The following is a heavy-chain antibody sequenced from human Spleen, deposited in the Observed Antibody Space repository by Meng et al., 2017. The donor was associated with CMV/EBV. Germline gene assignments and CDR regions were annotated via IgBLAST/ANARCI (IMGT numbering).Heavy chain of an antibody. J-gene: IGHJ4*02. V-gene: IGHV6-1*01. CDR1: GDSVSSNSAA. Sequence: QPQQSGPGLVKPPPPLSLTCAISGDSVSSNSAAWNWSRQSPSRGLEWLGRTYYRSKWNNDYAVSVKSRITINPDTSKNQFSLQLNSVTPEDTAVYYCARGSRAAPPDYWGQGTLVTVSS. CDR3: ARGSRAAPPDY. CDR2: TYYRSKWNN. D-gene: IGHD6-6*01.